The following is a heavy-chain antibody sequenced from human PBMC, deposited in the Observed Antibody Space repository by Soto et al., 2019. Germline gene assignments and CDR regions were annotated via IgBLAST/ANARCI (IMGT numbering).Heavy chain of an antibody. CDR2: INTANGDT. CDR3: GRGQATFDP. Sequence: QIQLVQSGAEMKKPGASVKVSCKASGYTFTNYAMHWVCQAPGQRLEWMGRINTANGDTIYSQNFQGRVTITRDTSASTVYLELSSLRFEDTAVYYCGRGQATFDPWGQGTLVTVSS. CDR1: GYTFTNYA. V-gene: IGHV1-3*04. J-gene: IGHJ5*02.